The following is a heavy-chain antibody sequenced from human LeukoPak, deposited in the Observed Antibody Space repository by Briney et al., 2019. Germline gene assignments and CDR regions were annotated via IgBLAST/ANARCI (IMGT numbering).Heavy chain of an antibody. D-gene: IGHD3-22*01. CDR2: ISGSSDSA. V-gene: IGHV3-23*01. CDR3: ARAPPNDYDSTGYYSSFDY. CDR1: GFTFSSYS. Sequence: GGSLRLSCAASGFTFSSYSMNWVRQTPGKGLEWVSTISGSSDSAYYADSVKGRFTISRDTSKNTMYLQMNSLRAEDTAVYYCARAPPNDYDSTGYYSSFDYWGQGTLVTVSS. J-gene: IGHJ4*02.